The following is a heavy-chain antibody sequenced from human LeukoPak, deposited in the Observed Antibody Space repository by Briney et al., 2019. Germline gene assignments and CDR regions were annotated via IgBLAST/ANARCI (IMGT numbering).Heavy chain of an antibody. Sequence: SETLSLTCTVSGGSISSSNYYWGWIRQPPGKGLEWIGSIYYSGSTYYSPSLKSRVTISVDTSKKQFSLKLSSVTAADTAVYYCARVSSSWYQDWYFDLWGRGTLVTVSS. CDR3: ARVSSSWYQDWYFDL. J-gene: IGHJ2*01. V-gene: IGHV4-39*07. CDR1: GGSISSSNYY. D-gene: IGHD6-13*01. CDR2: IYYSGST.